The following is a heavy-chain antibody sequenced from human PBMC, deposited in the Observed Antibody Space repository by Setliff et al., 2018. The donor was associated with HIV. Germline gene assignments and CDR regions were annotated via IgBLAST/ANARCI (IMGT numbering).Heavy chain of an antibody. CDR3: ARVRQYYYDLGGPNPRLIYHYYIDV. V-gene: IGHV4-61*09. Sequence: SETLSLTCNVTGGSISSCTYDWTWIRRPAGTGLEWLGHIYRSGNTQDNASLESRVTAKGDTSKNQFSLTLTAVTAADPAMYYCARVRQYYYDLGGPNPRLIYHYYIDVWGKGTTVTVSS. J-gene: IGHJ6*03. CDR2: IYRSGNT. D-gene: IGHD3-10*01. CDR1: GGSISSCTYD.